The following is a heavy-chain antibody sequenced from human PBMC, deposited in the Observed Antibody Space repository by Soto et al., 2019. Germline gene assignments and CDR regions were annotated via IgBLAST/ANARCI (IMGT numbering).Heavy chain of an antibody. CDR1: GYTFTSYY. D-gene: IGHD3-22*01. CDR2: INPSGGST. J-gene: IGHJ4*02. Sequence: ASVKVSCKASGYTFTSYYMHWVRQAPGQGLEWMGIINPSGGSTRYAQKFQGRVTMTRDTSTSTVYMELSSLRSEDTAVYYCAREPTNYYDSSGYYRSFDYWGQGTLVTVSS. V-gene: IGHV1-46*01. CDR3: AREPTNYYDSSGYYRSFDY.